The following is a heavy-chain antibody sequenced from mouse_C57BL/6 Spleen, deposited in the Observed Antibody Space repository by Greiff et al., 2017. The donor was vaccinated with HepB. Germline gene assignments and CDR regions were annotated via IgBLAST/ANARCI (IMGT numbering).Heavy chain of an antibody. V-gene: IGHV1-19*01. D-gene: IGHD4-1*02. J-gene: IGHJ1*03. CDR1: GYTFTDYY. Sequence: EVQLQQSGPVLVKPGDSVKMSCKASGYTFTDYYMNWVKQSHGKSLEWIGVINPYNGGTSYKQKFKGKATLTVDKSSRTAYMELNSLTSEDSAVEYCARTQQGRGWDFDDWGKGTTVTVSS. CDR2: INPYNGGT. CDR3: ARTQQGRGWDFDD.